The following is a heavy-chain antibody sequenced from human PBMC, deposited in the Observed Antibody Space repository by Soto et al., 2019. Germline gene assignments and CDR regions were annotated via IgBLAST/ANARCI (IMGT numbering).Heavy chain of an antibody. J-gene: IGHJ6*03. Sequence: QVQLQESGPGLVKPSETLSLTCPVSGGSISSYYWSWIRQPPGKGLEWIGYIYYSGSTNYNPSLTSRVTISVDTSKNQFSLKLSSVTAADTAVYYCERGTDAYCSGGSCYRYYYYYMDVWGKGTTVTVSS. D-gene: IGHD2-15*01. V-gene: IGHV4-59*01. CDR1: GGSISSYY. CDR3: ERGTDAYCSGGSCYRYYYYYMDV. CDR2: IYYSGST.